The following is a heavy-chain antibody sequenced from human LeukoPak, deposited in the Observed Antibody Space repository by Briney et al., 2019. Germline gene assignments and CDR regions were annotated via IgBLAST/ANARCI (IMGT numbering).Heavy chain of an antibody. CDR2: ISSSSSYI. Sequence: GGSLRLSCAASGFTFSSYSMNWVRQAPGKGLEWVSSISSSSSYIYYADPVKGRFTISRDNAKNSLYLQMNSLRAEDTAVYYCARDGYSSSWSPSWYFDLWGRGTLVTVSS. V-gene: IGHV3-21*01. J-gene: IGHJ2*01. CDR1: GFTFSSYS. CDR3: ARDGYSSSWSPSWYFDL. D-gene: IGHD6-13*01.